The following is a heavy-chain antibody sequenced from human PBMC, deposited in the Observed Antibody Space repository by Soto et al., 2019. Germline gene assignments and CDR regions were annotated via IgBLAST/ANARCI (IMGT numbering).Heavy chain of an antibody. D-gene: IGHD3-10*01. V-gene: IGHV5-51*01. CDR1: GYTFSTYW. CDR3: ARKFAPEFFDS. CDR2: IYPGDSDT. J-gene: IGHJ4*02. Sequence: RGESLKISCKGSGYTFSTYWIAWVRQMPGKGLEWMGIIYPGDSDTKYSPAFQGQVTISADKSINTAYLQWSSLKASDTAMYYCARKFAPEFFDSWGQGTLVTVSS.